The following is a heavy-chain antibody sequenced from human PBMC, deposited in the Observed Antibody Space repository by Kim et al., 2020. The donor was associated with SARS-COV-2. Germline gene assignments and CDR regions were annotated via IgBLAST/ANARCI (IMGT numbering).Heavy chain of an antibody. V-gene: IGHV3-53*01. CDR1: GFTVSSNY. CDR3: ARDRAPPYYYGMDV. Sequence: GGSLRLSCAASGFTVSSNYMSWVRQAPGKGLEWVSVIYSGGSTYYADSVKGRFTISRDNSKNTLYLQMNSLRAEDTAVYYCARDRAPPYYYGMDVWGQGTTVTVSS. J-gene: IGHJ6*02. CDR2: IYSGGST.